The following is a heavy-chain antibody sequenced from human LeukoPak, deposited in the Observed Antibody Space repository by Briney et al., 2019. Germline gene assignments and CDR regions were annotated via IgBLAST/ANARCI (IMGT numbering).Heavy chain of an antibody. Sequence: ASVKVSCKASGYTFTSYDINWVRQATGQGLEWMGWINPNSGGTNYAQKFQGRVTMTRDTSISTAYMELSRLRSDDTAVYYCATGHVLRYFDWLLPFDYWGQGTLVTVSS. CDR1: GYTFTSYD. CDR2: INPNSGGT. V-gene: IGHV1-2*02. D-gene: IGHD3-9*01. J-gene: IGHJ4*02. CDR3: ATGHVLRYFDWLLPFDY.